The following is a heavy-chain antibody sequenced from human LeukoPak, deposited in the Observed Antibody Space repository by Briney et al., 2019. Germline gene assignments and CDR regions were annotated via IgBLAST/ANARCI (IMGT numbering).Heavy chain of an antibody. CDR1: GYTFTGYY. CDR3: AIPVVAATGYYYYMDV. Sequence: GASVKVSCKASGYTFTGYYMHWVRQAPAQGLEWMGWINPNSGGTNYAQKFQGRVTMTRDTSISTDYLELSRLRSDDTAVYYCAIPVVAATGYYYYMDVWGKGTTVTVSS. CDR2: INPNSGGT. J-gene: IGHJ6*03. D-gene: IGHD2-15*01. V-gene: IGHV1-2*02.